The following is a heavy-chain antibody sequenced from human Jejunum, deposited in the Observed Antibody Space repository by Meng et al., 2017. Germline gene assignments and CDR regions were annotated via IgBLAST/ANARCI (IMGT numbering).Heavy chain of an antibody. CDR3: VRGFGPTVTAGPY. J-gene: IGHJ4*01. V-gene: IGHV4-61*02. CDR2: VFASGST. Sequence: SETLSLTCTVSGAPISHDNPRWCWIRQSAGMGLVWIGRVFASGSTNYNPSLESRVTMSVDTSKNLFSLKLSLVTAADTAIYYCVRGFGPTVTAGPYWGPGALVTVSS. D-gene: IGHD4-17*01. CDR1: GAPISHDNP.